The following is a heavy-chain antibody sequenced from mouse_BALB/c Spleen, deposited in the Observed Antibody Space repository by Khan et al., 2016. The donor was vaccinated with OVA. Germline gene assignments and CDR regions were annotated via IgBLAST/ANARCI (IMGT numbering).Heavy chain of an antibody. V-gene: IGHV3-2*02. CDR1: GYSITSEYT. D-gene: IGHD2-2*01. CDR3: ARKEYYGDDTFAY. J-gene: IGHJ3*01. CDR2: ISYSGNT. Sequence: VQLQQSGPGLVKPSQSLSLTCTVTGYSITSEYTWNWIRQFPGNKLEWMGFISYSGNTRYNPYLKSRITITRDTSKSQFFLQLNSVTSEETATYYCARKEYYGDDTFAYWGQGTLVTVSA.